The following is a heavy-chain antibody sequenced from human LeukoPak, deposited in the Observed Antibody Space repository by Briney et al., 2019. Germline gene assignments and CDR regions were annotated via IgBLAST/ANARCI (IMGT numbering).Heavy chain of an antibody. D-gene: IGHD1-14*01. CDR1: GYSFSSYW. V-gene: IGHV5-51*01. J-gene: IGHJ3*02. Sequence: PGESLKISCKGSGYSFSSYWIVWVRQMPGKGLEWMGIIYAGDSDTSHSPSFQGQVTISVDKSISTAYLQWSSLKASDTAMYYCARTTSGLSHGAFDIWGQGTMVTVSS. CDR2: IYAGDSDT. CDR3: ARTTSGLSHGAFDI.